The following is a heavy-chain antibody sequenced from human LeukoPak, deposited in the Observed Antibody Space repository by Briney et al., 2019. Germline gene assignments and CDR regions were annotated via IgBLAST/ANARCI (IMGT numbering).Heavy chain of an antibody. CDR2: IYYSGST. Sequence: SETLSLTCTVSGGSISSYYWSWIRQPPGKGLEWIGYIYYSGSTNYNPSLKSRVTISVDASKNQFSLKLSSVTAADTAVYYCARHMGLGYSYGYPYFDYWGQGTLVSVSS. D-gene: IGHD5-18*01. CDR3: ARHMGLGYSYGYPYFDY. V-gene: IGHV4-59*08. J-gene: IGHJ4*02. CDR1: GGSISSYY.